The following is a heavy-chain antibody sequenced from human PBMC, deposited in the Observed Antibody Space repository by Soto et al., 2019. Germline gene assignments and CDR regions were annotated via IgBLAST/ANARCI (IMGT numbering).Heavy chain of an antibody. J-gene: IGHJ4*02. CDR3: ASGATYHYDSSGYYYFDY. D-gene: IGHD3-22*01. V-gene: IGHV1-69*01. CDR1: GGTFSSYA. CDR2: IIPIFGTA. Sequence: QVQLVQSGAEVKKPGSSVKVSCKASGGTFSSYAISWVRQAPGQGLEWMGGIIPIFGTANYAQKFQGRVTITADESTSTAYMELSSLRSEDTAVYYCASGATYHYDSSGYYYFDYWGQGTLVTVSS.